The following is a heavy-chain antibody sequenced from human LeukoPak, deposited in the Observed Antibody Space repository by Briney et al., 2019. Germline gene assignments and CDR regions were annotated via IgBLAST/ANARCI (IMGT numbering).Heavy chain of an antibody. Sequence: GGSLRLSCAASGFTFSSYAMSWVRQAPGKGLQCVSATSGSGGSTYYADSVKGRFTISRDNSKNTLYLQMNSLRAEDTAVYYCAKARAYYFYYGMDVWGQGTTVTVSS. J-gene: IGHJ6*02. CDR3: AKARAYYFYYGMDV. CDR1: GFTFSSYA. V-gene: IGHV3-23*01. CDR2: TSGSGGST.